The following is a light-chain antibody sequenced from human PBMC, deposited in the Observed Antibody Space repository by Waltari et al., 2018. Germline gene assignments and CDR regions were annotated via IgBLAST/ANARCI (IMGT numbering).Light chain of an antibody. V-gene: IGLV2-18*02. CDR1: SSDVGFYNR. Sequence: QSALTQPPSVSGSPGQSVTISCTGTSSDVGFYNRASWYQQSPGTAPKLRIYEVTNRPSGVPDRFSGSKSGDTASLTISGLQAEDEADYYCSSYTSSNTYLFGTGTKVTVL. J-gene: IGLJ1*01. CDR3: SSYTSSNTYL. CDR2: EVT.